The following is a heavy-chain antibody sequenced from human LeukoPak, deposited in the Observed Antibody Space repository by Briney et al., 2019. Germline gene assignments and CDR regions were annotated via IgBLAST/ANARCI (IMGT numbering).Heavy chain of an antibody. CDR2: INHSGST. D-gene: IGHD1-1*01. Sequence: SETLSLTCAVYGGSFSGYYWSWIRQPPGKGLEWTGEINHSGSTNYNPSLKSRVTISVDTSKNQFSLKLSSVTAADTAVYYCARRLGERLFDYWGQGTLVTVSS. CDR3: ARRLGERLFDY. J-gene: IGHJ4*02. V-gene: IGHV4-34*01. CDR1: GGSFSGYY.